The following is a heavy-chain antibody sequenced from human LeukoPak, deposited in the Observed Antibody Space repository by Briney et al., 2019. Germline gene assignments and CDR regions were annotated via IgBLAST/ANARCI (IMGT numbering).Heavy chain of an antibody. CDR3: ARDQYHDFWSGYSHYGMDV. V-gene: IGHV3-7*01. CDR1: GFTFSSYW. D-gene: IGHD3-3*01. J-gene: IGHJ6*02. CDR2: IKQDGSEK. Sequence: GGSLRLSCAASGFTFSSYWMSWVRQAPGKGLEWVANIKQDGSEKYYVDSVKGRFTISRDNAKNSLYLQMNSLRAEDTAVYYCARDQYHDFWSGYSHYGMDVWGQGTTVTVSS.